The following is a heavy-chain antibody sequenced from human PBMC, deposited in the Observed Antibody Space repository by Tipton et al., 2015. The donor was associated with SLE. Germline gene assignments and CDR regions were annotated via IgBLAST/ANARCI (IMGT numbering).Heavy chain of an antibody. J-gene: IGHJ4*02. D-gene: IGHD2-8*01. Sequence: SLRLSCTASGFTFSTSAMSWVRQAPGKGLEWVSAISDRDGSTYYADSVKGRFTISRDNSKNTLYLQMNSLRGEDTAIYYCALINVPDDYWGQGTLVAVSS. CDR1: GFTFSTSA. CDR2: ISDRDGST. V-gene: IGHV3-23*01. CDR3: ALINVPDDY.